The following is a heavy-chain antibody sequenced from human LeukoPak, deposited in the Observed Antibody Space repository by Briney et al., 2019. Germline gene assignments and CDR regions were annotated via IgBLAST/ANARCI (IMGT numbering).Heavy chain of an antibody. V-gene: IGHV4-34*01. CDR1: GGSFSGDY. CDR2: INHSGST. Sequence: SETLSLTCAVYGGSFSGDYGSWIRQPPGKGLGCIGEINHSGSTNYNPSLKSRVTISVDTSKNQYSLKLSSVTAADTAVYYWARKSFYYYYMDVWGKGTTDTVSS. J-gene: IGHJ6*03. CDR3: ARKSFYYYYMDV.